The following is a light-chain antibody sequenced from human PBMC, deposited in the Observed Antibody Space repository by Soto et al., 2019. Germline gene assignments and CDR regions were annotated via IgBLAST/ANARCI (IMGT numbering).Light chain of an antibody. Sequence: DIQMTQSPSTLSASVGDRVTITCRASQSISNWLAWYQQKPGKAPKLLIYDASSLVSGVPSRFSGSGSGTEFTLTISCLQPDDFATYSCQQYNSYYTFGQGTKLEIK. CDR3: QQYNSYYT. CDR2: DAS. CDR1: QSISNW. J-gene: IGKJ2*01. V-gene: IGKV1-5*01.